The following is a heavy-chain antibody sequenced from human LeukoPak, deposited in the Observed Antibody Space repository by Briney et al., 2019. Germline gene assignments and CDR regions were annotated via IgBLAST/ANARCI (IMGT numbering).Heavy chain of an antibody. CDR3: ARGHSTSGLDF. CDR2: INHSGDT. J-gene: IGHJ4*02. V-gene: IGHV4-34*01. D-gene: IGHD1-26*01. Sequence: PSETLSLTCAVDGGSVSGYYCTWIRQPPGKGLEWIGEINHSGDTKSHTSLRSRVTLSVDPSNKQFSLRLTSVTAADTAVYFCARGHSTSGLDFWGQGALVSVSS. CDR1: GGSVSGYY.